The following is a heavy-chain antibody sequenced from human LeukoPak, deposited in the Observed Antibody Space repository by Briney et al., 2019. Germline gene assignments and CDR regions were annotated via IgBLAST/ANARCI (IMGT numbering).Heavy chain of an antibody. D-gene: IGHD1-26*01. J-gene: IGHJ4*02. CDR1: GYTFTGYY. Sequence: ASVKVSCKASGYTFTGYYMHWVRQAPGQGLEWMGWINPNSGGTNYAQKFQGRVTMTRDTSISTAYMELSRLRSDDTAVYYCAREYSGSYTPGYWGQGTLVTVSS. CDR3: AREYSGSYTPGY. CDR2: INPNSGGT. V-gene: IGHV1-2*02.